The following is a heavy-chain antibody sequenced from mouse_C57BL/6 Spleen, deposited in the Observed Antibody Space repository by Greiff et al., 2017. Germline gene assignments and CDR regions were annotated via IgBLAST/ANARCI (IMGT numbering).Heavy chain of an antibody. CDR2: IDPEDGDT. Sequence: EVKLMESGAELVRPGASVKLSCTASGFNIKDYYMHWVKQRPEQGLEWIGRIDPEDGDTEYAPKFQGKATMTADTSSNTAYLQLSSLTSEDTAVYYCTTPFITTVGYAMDYWGQGTSVTVSS. J-gene: IGHJ4*01. CDR3: TTPFITTVGYAMDY. D-gene: IGHD1-1*01. V-gene: IGHV14-1*01. CDR1: GFNIKDYY.